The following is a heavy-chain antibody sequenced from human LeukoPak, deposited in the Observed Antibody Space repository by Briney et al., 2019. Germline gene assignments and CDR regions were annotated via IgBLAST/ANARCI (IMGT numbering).Heavy chain of an antibody. Sequence: GASVKVSCKASGYTFTGYYMHWVRQAPGQGLEWMGWINPNSGGTNYAQKFQGRVTMTGDTSISTAYMELSRLRSDDTAVYYCARVSPAVGYYGMDVWGQGTTVTVSS. J-gene: IGHJ6*02. V-gene: IGHV1-2*02. CDR3: ARVSPAVGYYGMDV. D-gene: IGHD6-19*01. CDR1: GYTFTGYY. CDR2: INPNSGGT.